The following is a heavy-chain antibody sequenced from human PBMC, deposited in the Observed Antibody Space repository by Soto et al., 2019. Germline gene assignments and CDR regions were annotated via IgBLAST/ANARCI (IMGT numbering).Heavy chain of an antibody. CDR2: MYHRGST. CDR1: GGSISTDTFY. Sequence: SETLSLTCTVSGGSISTDTFYWSWIRQHPGKGLEWIGYMYHRGSTYYSPSLKSRVSISKDTSKNQFSLMLSSVTAADTAVYYCARYCSGGSCLMSYFDYWGQGALVTVS. J-gene: IGHJ4*02. D-gene: IGHD2-15*01. V-gene: IGHV4-31*03. CDR3: ARYCSGGSCLMSYFDY.